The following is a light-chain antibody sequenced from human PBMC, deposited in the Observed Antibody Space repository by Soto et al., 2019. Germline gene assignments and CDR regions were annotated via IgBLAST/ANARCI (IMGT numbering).Light chain of an antibody. V-gene: IGLV2-11*01. CDR3: SSYTTSAPYA. Sequence: QSALTQPRSVSGSPGQSVTISCTGTSSDVGGYNYVSWYQQHPGKAPKLMIYDVTIRPSGVSNRFSGSKSGNTASLTISGLQAEDEAHYYCSSYTTSAPYAFGSGTKLTVL. CDR2: DVT. J-gene: IGLJ1*01. CDR1: SSDVGGYNY.